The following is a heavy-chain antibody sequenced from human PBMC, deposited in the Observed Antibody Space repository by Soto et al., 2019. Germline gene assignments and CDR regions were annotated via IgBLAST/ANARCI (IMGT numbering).Heavy chain of an antibody. CDR3: AADGGVYALSSYGMDV. CDR1: GFTFTSSA. CDR2: IVVGSGNT. V-gene: IGHV1-58*01. J-gene: IGHJ6*02. D-gene: IGHD2-8*01. Sequence: QMQLVQSGPEVKKPGTSVKVSCKASGFTFTSSAVQWVRQARGQRLEWIGWIVVGSGNTNYAQKFQERVTITRDMSTSTAYMELSSLRSEDTAVYYCAADGGVYALSSYGMDVWGQGTTVTVSS.